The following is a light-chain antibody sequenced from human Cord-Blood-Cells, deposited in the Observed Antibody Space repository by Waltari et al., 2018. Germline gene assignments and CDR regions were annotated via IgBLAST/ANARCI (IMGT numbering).Light chain of an antibody. V-gene: IGKV3-11*01. CDR3: QQRSNWIT. Sequence: EIVLTHSPATLSSTPGESATLSCRASQSVSSYLAWYQQKPGQAPRLLIYDASNRATGIPARFSGSGSGTDFTLTISSLEPEDFAVYYCQQRSNWITFGQGTRLEIK. J-gene: IGKJ5*01. CDR1: QSVSSY. CDR2: DAS.